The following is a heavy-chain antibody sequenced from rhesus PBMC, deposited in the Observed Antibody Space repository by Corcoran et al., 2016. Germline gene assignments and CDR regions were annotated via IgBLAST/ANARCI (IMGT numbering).Heavy chain of an antibody. CDR1: GFTFNNYG. Sequence: EVQRVETGGGLVQPGGSLRLSCAASGFTFNNYGLSWVRQAPGKGLEWVASITYSDGSTYYADYVKGRFTISRDNSKNTLSLQRNSLRVEDTAVYYCAKDCGSSYNYGLDSWGQGGVVTVSS. CDR2: ITYSDGST. V-gene: IGHV3S5*01. D-gene: IGHD4-29*01. CDR3: AKDCGSSYNYGLDS. J-gene: IGHJ6*01.